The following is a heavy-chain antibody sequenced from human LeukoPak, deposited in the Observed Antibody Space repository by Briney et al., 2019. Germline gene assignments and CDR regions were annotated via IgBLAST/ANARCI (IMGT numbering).Heavy chain of an antibody. CDR2: IYYSGST. J-gene: IGHJ5*02. V-gene: IGHV4-59*01. CDR3: ARYYYGSGSYSNWFDP. D-gene: IGHD3-10*01. CDR1: GGSISSYY. Sequence: SETLSPTCTVSGGSISSYYWSWIRQPPGKGLEWIGYIYYSGSTNYNPSLKSRVTISVDTSKNQFSLKLSSVTAADTAVYYCARYYYGSGSYSNWFDPWGQGTLVTVSS.